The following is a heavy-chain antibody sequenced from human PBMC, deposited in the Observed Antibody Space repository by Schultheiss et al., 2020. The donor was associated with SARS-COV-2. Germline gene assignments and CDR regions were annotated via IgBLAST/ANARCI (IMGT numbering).Heavy chain of an antibody. V-gene: IGHV3-74*01. Sequence: GGSLRLSCAASGFTFRNYWMHWVRQIPGKGLVWVSRINSDGSASSYADSVKGRFTVSRDNAGNTLYLQMNSLRAEDTAVYYCARGEYYDSSGYSVVESAYYYGMDVWGQGTTVTVSS. J-gene: IGHJ6*02. D-gene: IGHD3-22*01. CDR2: INSDGSAS. CDR1: GFTFRNYW. CDR3: ARGEYYDSSGYSVVESAYYYGMDV.